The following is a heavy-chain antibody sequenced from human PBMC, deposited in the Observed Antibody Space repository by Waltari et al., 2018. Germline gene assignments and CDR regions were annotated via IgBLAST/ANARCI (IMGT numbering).Heavy chain of an antibody. V-gene: IGHV4-34*01. CDR3: ARGPIIPDTVTITYFDY. J-gene: IGHJ4*02. CDR1: GGAFSGYY. CDR2: INHSGSS. D-gene: IGHD4-17*01. Sequence: QVQLQQWGAGLLNPSETLSLTCAVYGGAFSGYYWSRIRQPPGKGLEWIGEINHSGSSNYNPSLKSRVTMSVDTSKNQFSLKLSSVTAADTAVYYCARGPIIPDTVTITYFDYWGQGTLVTISS.